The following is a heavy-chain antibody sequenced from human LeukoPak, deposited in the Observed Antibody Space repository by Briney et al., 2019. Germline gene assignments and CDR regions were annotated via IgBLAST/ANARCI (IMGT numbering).Heavy chain of an antibody. J-gene: IGHJ4*02. CDR2: IYHSGST. CDR1: GYSISSGYY. Sequence: PSETLSLTCTVSGYSISSGYYWGWIRQPPGKGLEWIGSIYHSGSTYYNPSLKSRVTISVDTSKNQFSLRLSSVTAADTAVYYCASLDYWGQGTLVTVSS. CDR3: ASLDY. V-gene: IGHV4-38-2*02.